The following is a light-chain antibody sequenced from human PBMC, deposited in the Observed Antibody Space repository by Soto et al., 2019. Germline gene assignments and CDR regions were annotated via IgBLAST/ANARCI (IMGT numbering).Light chain of an antibody. V-gene: IGKV1-39*01. CDR3: QESYSTPAVS. CDR2: ATS. Sequence: DIQMTQSPSSLSASLGDRVTITCRASENIDNYLNWYQHKPGKAPKLLIYATSTLQSGVPARFSGGGSGTEFTLTISSLQAEDFATYFCQESYSTPAVSFGGGTKVEIK. J-gene: IGKJ4*01. CDR1: ENIDNY.